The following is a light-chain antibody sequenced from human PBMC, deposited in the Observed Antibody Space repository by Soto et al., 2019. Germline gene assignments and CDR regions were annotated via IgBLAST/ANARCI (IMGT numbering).Light chain of an antibody. CDR2: LESSGSF. V-gene: IGLV4-60*02. CDR1: SGYSNYI. Sequence: QSVLTQSSSASASLGSSVKLTCTLNSGYSNYIIAWHQQQPGKAPRYLMKLESSGSFNKGSGVPDRFSGSSSGADRYLTISNLQFEDEADYYCETWYSDIRVFGGGTKLTVL. J-gene: IGLJ3*02. CDR3: ETWYSDIRV.